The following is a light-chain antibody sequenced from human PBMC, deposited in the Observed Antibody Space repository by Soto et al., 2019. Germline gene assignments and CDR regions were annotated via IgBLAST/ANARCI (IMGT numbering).Light chain of an antibody. CDR3: QQRGNWPS. CDR1: QSVSRY. J-gene: IGKJ4*01. Sequence: EIALTQSPATLSLSPGERATLSCRASQSVSRYLACYHQKPGQAPRLLIYDASNRATGIPARFSGSGSGTDFTLPISSLEPEDFAVYYCQQRGNWPSFGGGTKVEIK. V-gene: IGKV3-11*01. CDR2: DAS.